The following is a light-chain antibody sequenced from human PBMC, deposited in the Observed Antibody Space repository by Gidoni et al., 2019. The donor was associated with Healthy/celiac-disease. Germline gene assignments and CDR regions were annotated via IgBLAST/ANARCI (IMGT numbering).Light chain of an antibody. CDR2: DAS. V-gene: IGKV3-11*01. CDR1: QSVSSY. CDR3: QQRSNWPLT. J-gene: IGKJ4*01. Sequence: EIVLTQSPATLSLSPGERATLSCRASQSVSSYLAWYQQKPGQAPRLLIYDASNRATVIPARFSGSGSGTDFTLTISSLGPEDFAVYYCQQRSNWPLTFGGGTKVEIK.